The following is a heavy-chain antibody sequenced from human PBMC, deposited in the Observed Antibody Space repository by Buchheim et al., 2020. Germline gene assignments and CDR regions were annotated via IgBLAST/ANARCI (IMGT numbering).Heavy chain of an antibody. J-gene: IGHJ5*01. CDR1: GGSFSGYY. V-gene: IGHV4-34*01. D-gene: IGHD2-21*02. Sequence: QVQLQQWGAGLLKPSETLSLTCAVSGGSFSGYYYNWIRQPPGKGLEWIGSLNHRGTTYYNPSLKNRVTISADVPKKHMSLELRSVTAADTAVYYCAREPVAVTATLNWFDPWGQGTL. CDR2: LNHRGTT. CDR3: AREPVAVTATLNWFDP.